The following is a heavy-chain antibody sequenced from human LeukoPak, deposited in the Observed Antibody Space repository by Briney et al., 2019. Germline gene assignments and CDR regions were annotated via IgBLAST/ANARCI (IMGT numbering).Heavy chain of an antibody. J-gene: IGHJ5*02. V-gene: IGHV4-59*08. CDR1: GGSISSYY. Sequence: SETLSLTCTASGGSISSYYWSWIRKPPGKGLEWIGYMYYSGSTNYNPSLKSRVTISVDTSKNQFSLKLSSVTAADTAVYYCARRVTSNWFDPWGQGTLVTVSS. CDR3: ARRVTSNWFDP. CDR2: MYYSGST. D-gene: IGHD2-21*02.